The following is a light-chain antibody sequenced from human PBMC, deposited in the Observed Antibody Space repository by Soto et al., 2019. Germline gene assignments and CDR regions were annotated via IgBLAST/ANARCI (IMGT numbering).Light chain of an antibody. Sequence: QPVLTQPASVSGSPGQSITISCTGTSSDVGGYNYVSWYQHHPGRAPKLMIYDVSNRPSGVSNRFSGSKSDNTASLTISGLQAEDEADYYCSSYTSSRTRVFGTGTKLTVL. CDR1: SSDVGGYNY. CDR2: DVS. V-gene: IGLV2-14*03. J-gene: IGLJ1*01. CDR3: SSYTSSRTRV.